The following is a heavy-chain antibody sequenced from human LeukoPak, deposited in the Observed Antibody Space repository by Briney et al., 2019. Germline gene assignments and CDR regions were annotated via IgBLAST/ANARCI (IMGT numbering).Heavy chain of an antibody. CDR1: GFTFDDYG. Sequence: GGSLRLSCAASGFTFDDYGMSWVRQAPGKGLEWVSGINWNGGSTGYADSVKGRFTISRDNAKNSLYLQMNSLRAEDTALYYCTRLDNPNYYSYYMDVWGKGTTVTVSS. CDR2: INWNGGST. D-gene: IGHD1-1*01. J-gene: IGHJ6*03. CDR3: TRLDNPNYYSYYMDV. V-gene: IGHV3-20*04.